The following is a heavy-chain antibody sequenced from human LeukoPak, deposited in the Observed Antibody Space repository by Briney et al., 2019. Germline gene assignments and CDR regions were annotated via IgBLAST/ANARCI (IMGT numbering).Heavy chain of an antibody. CDR2: ISGSGIST. V-gene: IGHV3-23*01. Sequence: GGSLRLSCAASGFTFSDYYMSWVRQAPGKGLEWLSTISGSGISTYYADSVQGRFTISRDNSKNTLYLQTNSLRAEDTAVYYCAKFQTGTPYYLDYWGQGTLVTVSS. CDR3: AKFQTGTPYYLDY. CDR1: GFTFSDYY. J-gene: IGHJ4*02. D-gene: IGHD1-7*01.